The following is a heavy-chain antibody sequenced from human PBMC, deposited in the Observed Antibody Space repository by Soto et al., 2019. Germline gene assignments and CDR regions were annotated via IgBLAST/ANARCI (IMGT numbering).Heavy chain of an antibody. J-gene: IGHJ4*02. CDR3: AKSPGMYYYDSSGYYHYDY. Sequence: GGSLRLSCAAFGFTFSSYAMSCVRQAPGKGLEWVSAISGSGVSTYYADSVKGRFTISRDNSKNTLYLQMNSLRAEDTAVYYCAKSPGMYYYDSSGYYHYDYWGQGTLVTVSS. CDR1: GFTFSSYA. V-gene: IGHV3-23*01. CDR2: ISGSGVST. D-gene: IGHD3-22*01.